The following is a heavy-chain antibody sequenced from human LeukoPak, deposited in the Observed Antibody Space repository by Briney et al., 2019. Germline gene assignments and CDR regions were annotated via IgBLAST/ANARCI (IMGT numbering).Heavy chain of an antibody. J-gene: IGHJ4*02. D-gene: IGHD3-9*01. CDR2: IYSGGST. Sequence: PGGSLRLSCAASGFTVSSNYMSWVRQAPGKGLEWVSVIYSGGSTYYADSVKGRFTISRDNSKNTLYLQMNSLRAEDTAVYYCARSLTDISTGDYYFDYWGQGTLVTVSS. CDR1: GFTVSSNY. CDR3: ARSLTDISTGDYYFDY. V-gene: IGHV3-53*01.